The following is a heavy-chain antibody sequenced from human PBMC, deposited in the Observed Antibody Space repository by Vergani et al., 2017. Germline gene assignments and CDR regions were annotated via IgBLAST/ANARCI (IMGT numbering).Heavy chain of an antibody. D-gene: IGHD4-17*01. J-gene: IGHJ4*02. V-gene: IGHV1-2*02. CDR2: INPNSGGT. Sequence: QVQLVQSGAEVKKPGASVKVSCKASGYTFTGYYMHWVRQAPGQGLEWMGWINPNSGGTNYAQKFQGRVTMTRDTSISTAYMELSRLRSDDTAVYYCARDRGGHDYGDYAGYWGQGTLVTVSS. CDR1: GYTFTGYY. CDR3: ARDRGGHDYGDYAGY.